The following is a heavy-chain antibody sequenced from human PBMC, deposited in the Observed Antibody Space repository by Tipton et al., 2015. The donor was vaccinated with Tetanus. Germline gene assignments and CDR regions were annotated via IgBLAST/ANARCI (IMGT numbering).Heavy chain of an antibody. CDR2: INTYNGDT. Sequence: QSGAEVKKPGSSVKVSCKASGDTFNTYAINWMRQAPGQGLEWMGWINTYNGDTKFTETFQARVTLTRDTPINVTYMELSRLRSDDAAVYYCARGAVITGTTFSSYYGLDVWGQGTTVTVSS. D-gene: IGHD1-7*01. CDR3: ARGAVITGTTFSSYYGLDV. V-gene: IGHV1-2*02. CDR1: GDTFNTYA. J-gene: IGHJ6*02.